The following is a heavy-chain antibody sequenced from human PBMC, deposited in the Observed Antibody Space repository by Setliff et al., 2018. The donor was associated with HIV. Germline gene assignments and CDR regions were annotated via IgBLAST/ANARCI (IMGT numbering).Heavy chain of an antibody. CDR1: GGTFNNYT. CDR3: ARDPAFGAFDI. D-gene: IGHD3-10*01. V-gene: IGHV3-7*04. CDR2: MNRDGSEK. J-gene: IGHJ3*02. Sequence: SCKASGGTFNNYTITWVRQAPGRGLEYVAGMNRDGSEKGYADSVKGRFSISRDNAKNSLYLQMSSLRTEDTAVYFCARDPAFGAFDIWGQGTMVTVSS.